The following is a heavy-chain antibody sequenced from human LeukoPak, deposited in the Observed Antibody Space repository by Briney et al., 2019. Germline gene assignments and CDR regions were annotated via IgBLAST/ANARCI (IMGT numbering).Heavy chain of an antibody. D-gene: IGHD3-22*01. Sequence: SETLSLTCTVSGDSINSLDLWSWVRQPPGKGLEWIGEMYLSGTTHSNPSVKSRVTISIDKSKNQFFLNLSSVTATDMAVYYCAGLVGRYSSGLYYYYFDYWGQGTLVTVSS. J-gene: IGHJ4*02. CDR3: AGLVGRYSSGLYYYYFDY. CDR1: GDSINSLDL. CDR2: MYLSGTT. V-gene: IGHV4-4*02.